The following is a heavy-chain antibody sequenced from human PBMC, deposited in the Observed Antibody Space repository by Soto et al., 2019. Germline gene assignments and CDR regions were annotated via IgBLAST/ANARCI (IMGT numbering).Heavy chain of an antibody. Sequence: QVQLVQSGAEVKKPGASVKVSCKASGYTFTNNGVNWVRQATGRGHEWMGWMNPSTGETGYTEKFQGRLALTRDTSITTASMELTSLTSEDTAVYYCTRAGDSGAWISNWGQGTLVTVSS. J-gene: IGHJ4*02. CDR1: GYTFTNNG. V-gene: IGHV1-8*02. CDR2: MNPSTGET. CDR3: TRAGDSGAWISN. D-gene: IGHD7-27*01.